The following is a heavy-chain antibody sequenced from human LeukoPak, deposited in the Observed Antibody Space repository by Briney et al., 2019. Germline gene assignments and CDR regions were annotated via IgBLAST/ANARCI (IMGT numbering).Heavy chain of an antibody. V-gene: IGHV3-30-3*01. J-gene: IGHJ4*02. CDR2: XXXXGSNK. CDR1: GFTFSSYA. CDR3: ARAGHDYVWGSYRYTSFDY. Sequence: GRSLRLSCAASGFTFSSYAMHWVRQAPGKGXXXXXXXXXXGSNKYYADSVKGRFTISRDNSKNTLYLQMNSLRAEDTAVYYCARAGHDYVWGSYRYTSFDYWGQGTLVTVSS. D-gene: IGHD3-16*02.